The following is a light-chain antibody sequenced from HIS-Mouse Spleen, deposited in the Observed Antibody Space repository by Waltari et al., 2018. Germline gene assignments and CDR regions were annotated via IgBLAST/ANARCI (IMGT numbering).Light chain of an antibody. CDR3: YSTDSSGNHRV. CDR1: ACPKKY. V-gene: IGLV3-10*01. Sequence: SYELTQPPSVSVSPGQTARITCSGAACPKKYDYWYQPKSGQAPVLVIYEDSKRPSGIPERFSGSSSGTMATLTISGAQVEDEADYYCYSTDSSGNHRVFGGGTKLTVL. J-gene: IGLJ2*01. CDR2: EDS.